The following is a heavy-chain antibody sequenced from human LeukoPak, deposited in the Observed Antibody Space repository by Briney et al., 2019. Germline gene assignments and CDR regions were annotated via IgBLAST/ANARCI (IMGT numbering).Heavy chain of an antibody. D-gene: IGHD3-22*01. J-gene: IGHJ3*02. CDR1: GGSIISSNYY. CDR2: IYHSGRT. Sequence: PSETLSLTCTASGGSIISSNYYWGWIRQSPGKGLEWIGSIYHSGRTYYNPSLKSRVTISVDTSKNQFSLKLPSVTATDTAVFYCARQNSYFYDSSGVDAFDIWGQGTTVTVSS. V-gene: IGHV4-39*01. CDR3: ARQNSYFYDSSGVDAFDI.